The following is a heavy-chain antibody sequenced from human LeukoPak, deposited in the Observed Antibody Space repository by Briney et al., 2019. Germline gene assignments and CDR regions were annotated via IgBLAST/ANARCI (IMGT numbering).Heavy chain of an antibody. CDR1: GFTSSSYA. CDR2: ISGSGGST. V-gene: IGHV3-23*01. CDR3: AKGRRITMIVVVLFGAFDI. J-gene: IGHJ3*02. D-gene: IGHD3-22*01. Sequence: GGSLRLSCAASGFTSSSYAMSWVRQAPGKGLEWVSAISGSGGSTYYADSVKGRFTISRDNSKNTLYLQMNSLRAEDTAVYYCAKGRRITMIVVVLFGAFDIWGQGTMVTVSS.